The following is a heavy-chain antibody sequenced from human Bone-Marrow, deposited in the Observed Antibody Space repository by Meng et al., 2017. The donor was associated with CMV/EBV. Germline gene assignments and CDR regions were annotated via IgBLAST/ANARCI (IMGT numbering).Heavy chain of an antibody. V-gene: IGHV1-69*08. CDR3: ARDSMTDAFDF. J-gene: IGHJ3*01. CDR2: IIPIVAIT. CDR1: GGSFSSNT. Sequence: QVQLVQSGAEVKKPGSSVKVSCKASGGSFSSNTISWVRQAPGQGLEWMGRIIPIVAITNYAQRFQGRVTITADKATSTAYMELSSLSSEDTAVYYCARDSMTDAFDFWGQGTMVTVSS.